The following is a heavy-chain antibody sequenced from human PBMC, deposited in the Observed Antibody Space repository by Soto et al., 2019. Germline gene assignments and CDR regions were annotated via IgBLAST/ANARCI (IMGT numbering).Heavy chain of an antibody. V-gene: IGHV1-46*01. CDR2: INPSGGST. D-gene: IGHD3-3*01. Sequence: GASVKVSCKASGYTFTSYYMHWVRQAPGQGLEWMGIINPSGGSTSYAQKFQGRVTMTRDTSTSTVYMELSSPRSEDTAVYYCAREGIDFWSGYLYYYGMDVWGQGTTVTVSS. CDR3: AREGIDFWSGYLYYYGMDV. J-gene: IGHJ6*02. CDR1: GYTFTSYY.